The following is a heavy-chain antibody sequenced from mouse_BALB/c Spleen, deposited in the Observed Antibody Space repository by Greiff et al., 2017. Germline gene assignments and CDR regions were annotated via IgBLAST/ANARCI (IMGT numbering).Heavy chain of an antibody. CDR1: GYSITSDYA. Sequence: EVMLVESGPGLVKPSQSLSLTCTVTGYSITSDYAWNWIRQFPGNKLEWMGYISYSGSTSYNPSLKSRISITRDTSKNQFFLQLNSVTTEDTATYYCARSGGNGAMDYWGQGTSVTVSS. CDR3: ARSGGNGAMDY. CDR2: ISYSGST. D-gene: IGHD1-1*02. V-gene: IGHV3-2*02. J-gene: IGHJ4*01.